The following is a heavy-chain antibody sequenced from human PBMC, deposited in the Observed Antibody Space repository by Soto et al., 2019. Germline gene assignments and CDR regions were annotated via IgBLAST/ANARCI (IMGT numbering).Heavy chain of an antibody. V-gene: IGHV1-2*02. Sequence: GASVKVSCKASGYTFTGYYMHWVRQAPGQGLEWMGWINPNSGAANYAQKFQGRVTITTDTSTSTAYMELSGLRSDDTAVYYCASARGNDFWSGYRHGPFDYWGQGTLVTVSS. CDR2: INPNSGAA. CDR1: GYTFTGYY. D-gene: IGHD3-3*01. J-gene: IGHJ4*02. CDR3: ASARGNDFWSGYRHGPFDY.